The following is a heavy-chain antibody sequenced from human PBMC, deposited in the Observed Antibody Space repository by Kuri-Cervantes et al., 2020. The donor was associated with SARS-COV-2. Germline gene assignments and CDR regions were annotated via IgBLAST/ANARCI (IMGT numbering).Heavy chain of an antibody. CDR2: IRPSGNFV. J-gene: IGHJ6*03. Sequence: ETLSLTCTVSGNSLSSGDYYWTWVRQTPGKGLEWVSSIRPSGNFVYYGDSLRGRFVISRDNAKSSLYLQMNNLRVEDTAVYYCVREGDVIVVGSGYSYYLDVWGKGTPVTVSS. CDR3: VREGDVIVVGSGYSYYLDV. CDR1: GNSLSSGDYY. D-gene: IGHD2-2*01. V-gene: IGHV3-21*01.